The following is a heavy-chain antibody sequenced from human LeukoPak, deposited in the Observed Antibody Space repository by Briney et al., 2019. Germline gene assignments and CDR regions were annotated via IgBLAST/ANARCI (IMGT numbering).Heavy chain of an antibody. CDR2: ISWNSGSI. J-gene: IGHJ4*02. CDR3: AKDSPLPD. CDR1: GFTFDDYA. Sequence: PGGSLRLSCAASGFTFDDYAMHWVRQAPGKGLEWVSGISWNSGSIGYADSVKGRFTISRDNAKNSLYLQMNGLRAEDTALYYCAKDSPLPDWGQGTLVTVSS. V-gene: IGHV3-9*01.